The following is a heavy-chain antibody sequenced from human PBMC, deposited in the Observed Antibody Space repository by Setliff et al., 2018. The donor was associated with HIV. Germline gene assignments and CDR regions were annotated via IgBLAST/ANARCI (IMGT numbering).Heavy chain of an antibody. D-gene: IGHD4-17*01. CDR1: GGYISSSNW. CDR2: VFHSGSA. Sequence: SETLSLTCAVSGGYISSSNWWSWVRQPPGKGLEWIGEVFHSGSANYIPSLKSRVTISVDKSKNQFSLKLTAVTAADTAVYYCARANGDYRYFDYWGQGTLVTVSS. CDR3: ARANGDYRYFDY. V-gene: IGHV4-4*02. J-gene: IGHJ4*02.